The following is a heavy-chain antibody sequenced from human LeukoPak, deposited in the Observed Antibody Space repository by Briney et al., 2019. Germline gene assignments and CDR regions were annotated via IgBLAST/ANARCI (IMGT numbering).Heavy chain of an antibody. CDR2: ISSSSSYI. J-gene: IGHJ3*02. D-gene: IGHD2/OR15-2a*01. V-gene: IGHV3-21*01. Sequence: GGSLRLSCAASGFTFSSYSMNWVRQAPGKGLEWVSSISSSSSYIYYADSVKGRFTISRDNAKNSLYLQMNSLRAEDTAVYYCARGAGFYDAFDIWGQGTMVTVSS. CDR1: GFTFSSYS. CDR3: ARGAGFYDAFDI.